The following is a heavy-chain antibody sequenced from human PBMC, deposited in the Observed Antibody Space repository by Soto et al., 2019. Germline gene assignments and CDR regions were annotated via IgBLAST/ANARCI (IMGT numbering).Heavy chain of an antibody. CDR2: IWFDGSTS. CDR3: AKNHNYYDRSGHYYGDGGFDY. CDR1: GFIFNNFC. V-gene: IGHV3-33*08. D-gene: IGHD3-22*01. Sequence: PGGALRLSCAASGFIFNNFCMHWARQAPGKGLEWVAVIWFDGSTSYYADSVKGRCTISRDNSKNTLYLEINSLRAEDTAVYYCAKNHNYYDRSGHYYGDGGFDYWGQGALVTVSS. J-gene: IGHJ4*02.